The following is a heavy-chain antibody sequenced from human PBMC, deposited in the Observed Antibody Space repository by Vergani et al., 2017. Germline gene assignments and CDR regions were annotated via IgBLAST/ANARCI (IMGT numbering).Heavy chain of an antibody. Sequence: QVTLRESGPALVKPTQTLTLTCTFSGFSLSTSGMCVSWIRQPPGKALEWLARIDWDDAKYYSTSLKTRLTITKDTSKNHVVLTMTNMDPVDTATYYCARILHYYGSGSYHTGYYYGMDVWGQGTTVTVSS. J-gene: IGHJ6*02. CDR2: IDWDDAK. CDR1: GFSLSTSGMC. D-gene: IGHD3-10*01. V-gene: IGHV2-70*15. CDR3: ARILHYYGSGSYHTGYYYGMDV.